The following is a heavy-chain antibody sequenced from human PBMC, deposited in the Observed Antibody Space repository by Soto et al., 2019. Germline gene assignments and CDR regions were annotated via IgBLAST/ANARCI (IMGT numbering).Heavy chain of an antibody. CDR1: GFSLSSTRMA. V-gene: IGHV2-5*02. Sequence: QITLKESGPTLVKPTQTLTLTCTFPGFSLSSTRMAVGWIRQPPGKALEWLALIYWDDDKRYSPFLKSRLTITKDTSKNQVVLTMSNMDPVGTARYYCAHIVVAGLGYYFDYWGQGTLVTVSS. D-gene: IGHD6-19*01. J-gene: IGHJ4*02. CDR3: AHIVVAGLGYYFDY. CDR2: IYWDDDK.